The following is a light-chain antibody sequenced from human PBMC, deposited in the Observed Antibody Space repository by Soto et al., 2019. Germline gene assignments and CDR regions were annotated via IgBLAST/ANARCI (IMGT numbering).Light chain of an antibody. CDR3: QQYDNLPLT. J-gene: IGKJ4*01. Sequence: DIRMTQSPSSVSASIGDTVTISCRASQDINVYLNWYQQKPGEVPKLLIYSASSLHSGVPSRFSGSGSGTDFTFTISSLQPEDIATYYCQQYDNLPLTFGGGTKVDI. V-gene: IGKV1-33*01. CDR1: QDINVY. CDR2: SAS.